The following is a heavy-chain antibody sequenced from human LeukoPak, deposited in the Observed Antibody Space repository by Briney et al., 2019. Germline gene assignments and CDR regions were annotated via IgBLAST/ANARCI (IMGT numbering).Heavy chain of an antibody. J-gene: IGHJ4*02. V-gene: IGHV3-48*01. D-gene: IGHD4-17*01. CDR2: ISISKNSI. Sequence: PGGSLRLSCAASGFTFSYYSFNWVRQAPGKGLEWITYISISKNSIYYADSVKGRFTISRDNAKNCLYLQMNSLRVEDTAVYYCARETIYSDKVIDHWGQGTPVTVSS. CDR3: ARETIYSDKVIDH. CDR1: GFTFSYYS.